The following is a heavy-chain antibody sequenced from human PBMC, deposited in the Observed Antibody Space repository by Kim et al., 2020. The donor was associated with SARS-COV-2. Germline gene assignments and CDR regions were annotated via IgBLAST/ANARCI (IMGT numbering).Heavy chain of an antibody. V-gene: IGHV1-2*06. J-gene: IGHJ3*02. CDR2: INPNRGGT. Sequence: ASVKVSCKASGYTFTGYYMHWVRQAPGQGLEWMGRINPNRGGTNYAQKFQGRVTMTRDTSISTAYMELSRLRSDDTAVYYCARDGYSGGGDAFDIWGQGTMVTVSS. CDR1: GYTFTGYY. D-gene: IGHD6-19*01. CDR3: ARDGYSGGGDAFDI.